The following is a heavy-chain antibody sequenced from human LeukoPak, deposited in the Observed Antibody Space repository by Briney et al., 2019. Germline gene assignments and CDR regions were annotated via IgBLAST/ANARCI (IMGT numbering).Heavy chain of an antibody. CDR3: GRGAPTVGVDS. J-gene: IGHJ4*02. Sequence: GGSLRLSCAASGFIFDDYGMSWVRQAPGKGLEWVSGINWNGGSTGYADSVKGRFTISRDNAKNSLYLQMNSLRAEEDTALYYCGRGAPTVGVDSWGQGTLVTVSS. CDR1: GFIFDDYG. V-gene: IGHV3-20*04. CDR2: INWNGGST.